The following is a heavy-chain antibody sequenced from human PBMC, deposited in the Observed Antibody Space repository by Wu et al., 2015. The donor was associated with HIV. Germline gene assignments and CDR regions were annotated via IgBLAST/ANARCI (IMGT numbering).Heavy chain of an antibody. D-gene: IGHD3-9*01. J-gene: IGHJ5*02. CDR3: ARGDRFYAILTGYSKNWFDP. CDR2: INANSGRT. CDR1: GYTFTDYN. V-gene: IGHV1-2*02. Sequence: QVQLVQSGAEMKKPGASVKVSRTASGYTFTDYNVHWVRQVPGQGLQWMGNINANSGRTNYAENFQGRVAMTRDTSVNTVYLELETLTSDDTALYFCARGDRFYAILTGYSKNWFDPWGQGTLVSVSS.